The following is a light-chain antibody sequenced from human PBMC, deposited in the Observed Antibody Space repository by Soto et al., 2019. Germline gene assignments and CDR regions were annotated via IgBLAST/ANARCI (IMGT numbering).Light chain of an antibody. Sequence: DIQMTHSPSTLSASVGDRVTITCRASQSISSWLAWYQQTPGQAPKLLIYKASSFARGVPSRFSGSGSGTEFTLTISSLQPDDFATYDCQQYNSYPLTFGGGTKVEIK. CDR1: QSISSW. CDR3: QQYNSYPLT. V-gene: IGKV1-5*03. J-gene: IGKJ4*01. CDR2: KAS.